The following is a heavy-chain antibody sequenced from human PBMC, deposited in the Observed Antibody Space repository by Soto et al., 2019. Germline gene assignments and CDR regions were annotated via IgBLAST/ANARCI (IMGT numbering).Heavy chain of an antibody. Sequence: QVQLVQSGAEVKKPGASVKVSCKASGYTFSNYGISGVRQSPGQGLERMGGIRAYNGNTKYSQKLKGRVTMTTDTSTSTAYMELRSLRSDDTAVDYSARDSPPVDYWGQGTLVTVSS. CDR1: GYTFSNYG. CDR2: IRAYNGNT. J-gene: IGHJ4*02. V-gene: IGHV1-18*01. CDR3: ARDSPPVDY.